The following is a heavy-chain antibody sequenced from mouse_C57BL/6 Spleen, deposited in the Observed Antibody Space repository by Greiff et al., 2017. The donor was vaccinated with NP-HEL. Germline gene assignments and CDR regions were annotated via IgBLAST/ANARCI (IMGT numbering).Heavy chain of an antibody. CDR1: GYTFTSYW. CDR3: ARSPPLITTVVDHFDC. CDR2: IDPSDSDT. J-gene: IGHJ2*01. D-gene: IGHD1-1*01. Sequence: QVQLQQPGAELVRPGSSVKLSCKASGYTFTSYWMHWVKQRPIQGLEWIGNIDPSDSDTHYNQKFKDKATLTVDKSSSTAYMQLSSLTSEDSAVFYCARSPPLITTVVDHFDCWGQGTTLTVST. V-gene: IGHV1-52*01.